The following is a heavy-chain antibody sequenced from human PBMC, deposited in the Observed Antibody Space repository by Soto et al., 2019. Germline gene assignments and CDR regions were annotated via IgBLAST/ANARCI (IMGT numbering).Heavy chain of an antibody. Sequence: QVQLVQSGAEVKEPGSSVKVSCKASGGTFISYAVSWVRQAAGQGLEWVGGFTTVFRAANYAQNFQGRVSITADESTSTSYKGLSGRRFEDSGIYFWASGGRSEENGRGPITSYIQRGLDVWGQGTAVTVS. D-gene: IGHD2-15*01. J-gene: IGHJ6*02. CDR3: ASGGRSEENGRGPITSYIQRGLDV. CDR2: FTTVFRAA. CDR1: GGTFISYA. V-gene: IGHV1-69*01.